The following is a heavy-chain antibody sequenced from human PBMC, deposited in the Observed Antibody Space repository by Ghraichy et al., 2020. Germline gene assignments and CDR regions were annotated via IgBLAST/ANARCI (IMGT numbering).Heavy chain of an antibody. CDR1: GGSISSYY. D-gene: IGHD2-8*01. CDR2: IYTSGST. V-gene: IGHV4-4*07. J-gene: IGHJ6*02. Sequence: ETLSLTCTVSGGSISSYYWSWIRQPAGKGLEWIGRIYTSGSTNYNPSLKSRVTMSVDTSKNQFSLKLSSVTAADTAVYYCARDGVVLSYYYYGMDVWGQGTTVTVSS. CDR3: ARDGVVLSYYYYGMDV.